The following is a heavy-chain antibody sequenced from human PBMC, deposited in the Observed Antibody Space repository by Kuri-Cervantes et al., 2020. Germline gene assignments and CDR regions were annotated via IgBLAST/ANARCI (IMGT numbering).Heavy chain of an antibody. D-gene: IGHD4-17*01. Sequence: GGSLRLSCAASGFTFSSYAMSWVRQAPGKGLEWVSAISGSGGSTYYADSVKGRFTISRDNSKNTLYLQMNSLRAEDTAVYYCAKFAGNGDYISGGAFDIWGQGTMVTVSS. CDR1: GFTFSSYA. CDR2: ISGSGGST. CDR3: AKFAGNGDYISGGAFDI. V-gene: IGHV3-23*01. J-gene: IGHJ3*02.